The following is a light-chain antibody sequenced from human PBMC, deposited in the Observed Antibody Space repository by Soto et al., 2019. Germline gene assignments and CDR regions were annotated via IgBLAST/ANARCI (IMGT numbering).Light chain of an antibody. CDR1: QSISSW. J-gene: IGKJ1*01. CDR2: DAS. CDR3: QQYNSYSWT. V-gene: IGKV1-5*01. Sequence: DIQMTQSPSTLSASVGDRVTITCRARQSISSWLAWYQQKPGKAPKLLIYDASSLESGVPSRFSGSGSGTEFTLTISSLPPDDFATYYCQQYNSYSWTFGQGTKVEIK.